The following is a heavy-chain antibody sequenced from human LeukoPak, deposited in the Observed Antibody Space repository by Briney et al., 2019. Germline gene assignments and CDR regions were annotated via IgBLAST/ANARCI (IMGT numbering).Heavy chain of an antibody. CDR3: ARGIDGPVMGVSPFDP. Sequence: SETLSLTCAVYGGSFSGYYWSWIRQPPGKGLEWIGEINHSGSTNYNPSLKSRVTISVDPSKNQFSLKLSSVAAADTAVYCCARGIDGPVMGVSPFDPWGQGTLVTVSS. J-gene: IGHJ5*02. CDR2: INHSGST. D-gene: IGHD3/OR15-3a*01. CDR1: GGSFSGYY. V-gene: IGHV4-34*01.